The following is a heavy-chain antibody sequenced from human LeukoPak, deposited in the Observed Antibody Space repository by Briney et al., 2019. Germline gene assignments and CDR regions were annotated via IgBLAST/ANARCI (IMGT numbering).Heavy chain of an antibody. CDR1: GFSFSSYW. CDR3: KSGGAAPGSFDY. CDR2: IKFDGNEE. J-gene: IGHJ4*02. Sequence: GGSLRLSCAASGFSFSSYWMSWMRQAPGKGLEWVANIKFDGNEEYYVDSVKGRFTISRDNAKNSLYLQLNSLRVEDTAVYYCKSGGAAPGSFDYWGQGTLVTVSS. V-gene: IGHV3-7*01. D-gene: IGHD1-1*01.